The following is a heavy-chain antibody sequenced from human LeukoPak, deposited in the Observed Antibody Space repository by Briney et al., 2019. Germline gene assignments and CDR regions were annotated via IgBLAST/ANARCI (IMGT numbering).Heavy chain of an antibody. D-gene: IGHD3-10*01. CDR2: IYPGDSDT. Sequence: PGEPLKISCKGSGYSFTSYWIGWVRQMPGKGLEWMGIIYPGDSDTRYSPSFPGQVTISADKSISTAYMQWRSMKASDTAMSYSARRGFTSFDPWGQGTLVTVSS. CDR1: GYSFTSYW. J-gene: IGHJ5*02. V-gene: IGHV5-51*01. CDR3: ARRGFTSFDP.